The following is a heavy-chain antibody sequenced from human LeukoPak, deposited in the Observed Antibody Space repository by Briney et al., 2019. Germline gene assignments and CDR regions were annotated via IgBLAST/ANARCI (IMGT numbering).Heavy chain of an antibody. Sequence: SVKVSCKASGGTFSSYAISWVRQAPGQGLEWMGGIIPIFGTANYAQKFQGRVTITADESTSTAYMELNSLRSEDTAVYYCARDSEGGRGHFDYWGQGTLVTVSS. D-gene: IGHD1-26*01. CDR2: IIPIFGTA. CDR1: GGTFSSYA. J-gene: IGHJ4*02. V-gene: IGHV1-69*13. CDR3: ARDSEGGRGHFDY.